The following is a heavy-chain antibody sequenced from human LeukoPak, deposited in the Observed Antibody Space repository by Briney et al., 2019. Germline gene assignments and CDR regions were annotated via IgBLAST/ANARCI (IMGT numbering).Heavy chain of an antibody. Sequence: GGSLRLSCAASGFIFSNHGMNWVRQAPGKGLEWVSTISGSGDSTYYADSVKGRFTTSRDNSKNTLYLQMNSLRVEDTAVYYCAKGAYYGDWGQGTLVTISS. CDR1: GFIFSNHG. CDR2: ISGSGDST. V-gene: IGHV3-23*01. CDR3: AKGAYYGD. J-gene: IGHJ4*02. D-gene: IGHD3-3*01.